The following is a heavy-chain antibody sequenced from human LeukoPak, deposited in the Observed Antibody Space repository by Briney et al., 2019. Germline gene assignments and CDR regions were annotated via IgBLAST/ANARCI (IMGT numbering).Heavy chain of an antibody. CDR3: AKTDLFYSSSSSWFDP. J-gene: IGHJ5*02. CDR1: GFTFSSYA. D-gene: IGHD6-13*01. CDR2: ISGSGGST. V-gene: IGHV3-23*01. Sequence: GGSLRLSCAASGFTFSSYAMSWVRQAPGKGLEWVSAISGSGGSTYYADSVKGRFTISRDNSKNTLCLQMNSLRAEDTAVYYCAKTDLFYSSSSSWFDPWGQGTLVTVSS.